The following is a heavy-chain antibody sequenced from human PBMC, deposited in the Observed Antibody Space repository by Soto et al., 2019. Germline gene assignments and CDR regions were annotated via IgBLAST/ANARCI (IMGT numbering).Heavy chain of an antibody. CDR1: GYTFTIYA. Sequence: ASVKVSCKASGYTFTIYAMHWVRQAPGQRLEWMGWINAGNGNTKYSQKFQGRVTITRDTSASTAYMELSSLRSEDTAVYYCARDFVESITIFGVVIIGTPGYWGQGTLVTVSS. D-gene: IGHD3-3*01. CDR3: ARDFVESITIFGVVIIGTPGY. CDR2: INAGNGNT. V-gene: IGHV1-3*01. J-gene: IGHJ4*02.